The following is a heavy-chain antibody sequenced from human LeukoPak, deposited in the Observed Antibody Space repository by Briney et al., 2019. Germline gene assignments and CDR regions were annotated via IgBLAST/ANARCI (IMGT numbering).Heavy chain of an antibody. CDR3: ARDYSYGYHFQH. Sequence: ASVKVSCKASGYTFTSYYMHWVRQAPGQGLEWMGIINPSGGSTSYAQKFQGRVTMTRDTSTSTVYMELSSLRSADAGVYYCARDYSYGYHFQHWGQGTLVTVSS. CDR1: GYTFTSYY. CDR2: INPSGGST. V-gene: IGHV1-46*01. J-gene: IGHJ1*01. D-gene: IGHD5-18*01.